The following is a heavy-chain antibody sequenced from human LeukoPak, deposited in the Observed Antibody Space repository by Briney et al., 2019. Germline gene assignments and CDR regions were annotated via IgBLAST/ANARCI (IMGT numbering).Heavy chain of an antibody. V-gene: IGHV3-64D*06. CDR1: GFTFSSYA. J-gene: IGHJ4*02. Sequence: PGGSLRLSCSASGFTFSSYAMHWVRQAPGKGLEYVSAISSNGGSTYYADSVKGRFTISRDNYKNTLYLQMSSLRAEDTAVYYCVKTGPRDTAMSHFDYWGQGTLVTVSS. CDR2: ISSNGGST. D-gene: IGHD5-18*01. CDR3: VKTGPRDTAMSHFDY.